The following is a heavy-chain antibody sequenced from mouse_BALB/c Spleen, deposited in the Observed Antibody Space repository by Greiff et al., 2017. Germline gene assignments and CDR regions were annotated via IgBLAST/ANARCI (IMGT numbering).Heavy chain of an antibody. V-gene: IGHV14-3*02. CDR1: GFNIKDTY. D-gene: IGHD2-3*01. J-gene: IGHJ3*01. CDR2: IDPANGNT. Sequence: VQLQQSGAELVKPGASVKLSCTASGFNIKDTYMHWVKQRPEQGLEWIGRIDPANGNTKYDPKFQGKATITADTSSNTAYLQLSSLTSEDTAVYYCARADDGYYAFAYWGQGTLVTVSA. CDR3: ARADDGYYAFAY.